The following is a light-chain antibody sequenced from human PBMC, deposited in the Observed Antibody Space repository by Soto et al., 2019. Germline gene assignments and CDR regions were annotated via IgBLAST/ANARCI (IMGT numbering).Light chain of an antibody. V-gene: IGKV3-15*01. CDR3: QNYNNWPSWT. Sequence: EILMTQSPATLSVSPGERATLSCRATQSISTNLAWYQQKPGQAPRLLIFGASTRATGIPARFSGSGSGTESTLTISSLQSEDFAVYYCQNYNNWPSWTFGQGTKVEIK. CDR2: GAS. J-gene: IGKJ1*01. CDR1: QSISTN.